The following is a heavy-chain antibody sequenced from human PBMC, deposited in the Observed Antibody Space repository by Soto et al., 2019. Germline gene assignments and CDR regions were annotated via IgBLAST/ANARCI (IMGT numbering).Heavy chain of an antibody. CDR2: IYYSGST. CDR3: ARPGGDCSGGSCRYYFDC. Sequence: QLQLQESGPGLVKPSETLSLTCTVSGGSISSSSYYWGWIRQPPGKGLEWIGSIYYSGSTYYNPSLKSRVTISVDTSKNQFSLKLSSVTAADTAVYYCARPGGDCSGGSCRYYFDCWGQGTLVTVSS. D-gene: IGHD2-15*01. J-gene: IGHJ4*02. CDR1: GGSISSSSYY. V-gene: IGHV4-39*01.